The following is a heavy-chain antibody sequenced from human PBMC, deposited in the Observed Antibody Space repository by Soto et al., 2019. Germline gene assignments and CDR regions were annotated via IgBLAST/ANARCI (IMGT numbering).Heavy chain of an antibody. V-gene: IGHV3-23*01. CDR1: GCTFSSYA. Sequence: GGSLRLCCAASGCTFSSYAMSWVRQAPGKGLECVSAISGSGGSTYYADSVKGRFTISRDNSKNTLYLQMNSLRAEDTAVYYCVKEISDMVRGVIIGFAFDIWGQGTMVTVSS. D-gene: IGHD3-10*01. J-gene: IGHJ3*02. CDR3: VKEISDMVRGVIIGFAFDI. CDR2: ISGSGGST.